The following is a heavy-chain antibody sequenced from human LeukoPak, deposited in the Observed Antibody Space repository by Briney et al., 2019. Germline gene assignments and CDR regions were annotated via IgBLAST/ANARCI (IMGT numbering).Heavy chain of an antibody. CDR1: GFTFSDYY. D-gene: IGHD3-22*01. Sequence: GGSLRLSCAASGFTFSDYYMSWIRQAPGKGLEWVSYISSSSSYTNYADSVRGRFTVSRDNAKNSLYLQMNSLRAEDTAVYYCARDREYYYDSSGYREIDYWGQGTLVTVSS. CDR3: ARDREYYYDSSGYREIDY. V-gene: IGHV3-11*06. J-gene: IGHJ4*02. CDR2: ISSSSSYT.